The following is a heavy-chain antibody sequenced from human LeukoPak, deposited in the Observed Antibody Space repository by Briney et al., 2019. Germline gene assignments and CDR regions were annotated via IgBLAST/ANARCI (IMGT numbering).Heavy chain of an antibody. D-gene: IGHD3-22*01. Sequence: VASVKVSCKASGYTFTGYYMHWVRQAPGQGLEWMGWINPNSGGTNYAQKFQGRVTMTRDTSISTAYMELSRLRSDDTAVYYCASAYYYDSSGYGLPDYWGQGTLVTVSS. V-gene: IGHV1-2*02. CDR1: GYTFTGYY. CDR3: ASAYYYDSSGYGLPDY. J-gene: IGHJ4*02. CDR2: INPNSGGT.